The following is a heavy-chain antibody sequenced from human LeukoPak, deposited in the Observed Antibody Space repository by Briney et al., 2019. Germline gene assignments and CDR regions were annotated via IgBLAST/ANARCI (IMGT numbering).Heavy chain of an antibody. CDR3: ARVRRPEYSSSSYYYYMDV. CDR2: IYSDSGGT. V-gene: IGHV1-2*02. D-gene: IGHD6-6*01. J-gene: IGHJ6*03. CDR1: GYTFTGYY. Sequence: GSVKVSCQASGYTFTGYYIHWVRQAPGQGLEWMGWIYSDSGGTNYAQKFQGRVNMNRDTSPITAYMELNRLRSDDTVVYYCARVRRPEYSSSSYYYYMDVWGKGTTVTVSS.